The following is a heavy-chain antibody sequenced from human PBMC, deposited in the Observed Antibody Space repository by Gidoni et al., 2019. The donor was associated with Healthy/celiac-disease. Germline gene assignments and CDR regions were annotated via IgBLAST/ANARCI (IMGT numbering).Heavy chain of an antibody. Sequence: QAPGKGLEWVSAISGSGGSTYYADSVKGRFTISRDNSKNTLYLQMNSLRAEDTAVYYCAKDLITIFGVVTRAGDYWGQGTLVTVSS. D-gene: IGHD3-3*01. CDR2: ISGSGGST. V-gene: IGHV3-23*01. J-gene: IGHJ4*02. CDR3: AKDLITIFGVVTRAGDY.